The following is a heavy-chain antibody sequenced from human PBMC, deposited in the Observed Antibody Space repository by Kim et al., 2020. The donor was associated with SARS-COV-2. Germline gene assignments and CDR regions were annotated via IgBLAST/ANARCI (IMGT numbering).Heavy chain of an antibody. V-gene: IGHV3-23*03. D-gene: IGHD4-17*01. Sequence: YYADSVKGRFTISRDNSKNTLYLQMNSLGAEDTAVYYCASTTVIRDGFDYWGQGTLVTVSS. J-gene: IGHJ4*02. CDR3: ASTTVIRDGFDY.